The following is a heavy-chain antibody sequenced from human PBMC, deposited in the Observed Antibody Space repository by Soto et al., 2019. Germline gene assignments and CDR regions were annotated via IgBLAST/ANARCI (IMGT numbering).Heavy chain of an antibody. CDR2: INAGNGDT. Sequence: ASVKVSCKASGYSFSTFAIHWVRQAPGQRLEWMGWINAGNGDTKYSEKFQGRVTITGRTSASTAYMNLSSLRSEDTAVYYCATQGRTTTEFDFWGQGTLVTVSS. CDR3: ATQGRTTTEFDF. J-gene: IGHJ4*02. CDR1: GYSFSTFA. D-gene: IGHD4-4*01. V-gene: IGHV1-3*01.